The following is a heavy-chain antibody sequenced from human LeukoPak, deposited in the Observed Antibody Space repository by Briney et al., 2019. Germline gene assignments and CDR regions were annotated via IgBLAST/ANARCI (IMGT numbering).Heavy chain of an antibody. CDR3: ARYSRSWYVPIFDY. V-gene: IGHV3-23*01. J-gene: IGHJ4*02. D-gene: IGHD6-13*01. CDR1: GFTLSSYA. Sequence: GGSLRLSCAASGFTLSSYAMSWVRQAPGKGLEWVSAISDTGNTYHADSVKGRFTISRDNSKNTLYLQMNSLRAEDTAVYYCARYSRSWYVPIFDYWGQGTLVTVSS. CDR2: ISDTGNT.